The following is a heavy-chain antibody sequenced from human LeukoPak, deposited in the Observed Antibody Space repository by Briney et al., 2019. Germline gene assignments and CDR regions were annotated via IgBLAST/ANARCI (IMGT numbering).Heavy chain of an antibody. V-gene: IGHV4-39*07. D-gene: IGHD6-6*01. CDR3: ARDFSSSSTVYYYYYMDV. J-gene: IGHJ6*03. CDR1: GVSISSGTYD. CDR2: IYYSGTT. Sequence: SETLSLTCTVSGVSISSGTYDWGSVRQPPGKGLEWIGTIYYSGTTNYNPSLKSRVTISMDTSKNHFSLKLSSVTAADTAIYYCARDFSSSSTVYYYYYMDVWGKGTTVTVSS.